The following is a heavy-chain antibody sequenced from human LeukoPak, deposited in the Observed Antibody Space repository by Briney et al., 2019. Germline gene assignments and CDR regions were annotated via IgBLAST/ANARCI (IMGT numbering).Heavy chain of an antibody. CDR2: IYYSGST. Sequence: SETLSLTCTVSGGSISSYYWSWIRQPPGKGLEWIGYIYYSGSTNYNPSLKSRVTISVDTSKNQFSLKLSSVTAADTAVYYCASSGSYYWDYAFDIWGQGTMVTVSS. D-gene: IGHD1-26*01. V-gene: IGHV4-59*01. J-gene: IGHJ3*02. CDR3: ASSGSYYWDYAFDI. CDR1: GGSISSYY.